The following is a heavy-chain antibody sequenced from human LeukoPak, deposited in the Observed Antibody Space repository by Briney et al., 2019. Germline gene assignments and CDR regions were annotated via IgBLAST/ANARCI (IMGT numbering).Heavy chain of an antibody. J-gene: IGHJ4*02. CDR3: ARLDCSSTSCYFRFSFDY. CDR1: GYTFTSYG. V-gene: IGHV1-18*01. Sequence: ASAKVSCKASGYTFTSYGISWVRQAPGQGLEWMGWISAYNGDTNYAQKLQGRVTMTTDTSTSTAYMELRSLRSDDTAVYYCARLDCSSTSCYFRFSFDYWGQGTLVTVSS. CDR2: ISAYNGDT. D-gene: IGHD2-2*01.